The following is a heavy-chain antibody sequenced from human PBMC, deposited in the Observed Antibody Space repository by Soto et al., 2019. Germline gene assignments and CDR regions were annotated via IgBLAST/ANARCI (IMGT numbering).Heavy chain of an antibody. J-gene: IGHJ6*02. CDR3: ARGGGYCTNGVCYTYYYYGMDV. CDR1: GYIFTSYG. D-gene: IGHD2-8*01. V-gene: IGHV1-18*01. CDR2: ISAYNGNT. Sequence: GASVKVSCKASGYIFTSYGISWVRQAPGQGLEWMGWISAYNGNTNYAQKLQGRVTMTTDTSTSTAYMELRSLRSDDTAVYYCARGGGYCTNGVCYTYYYYGMDVWGQGTTVTVSS.